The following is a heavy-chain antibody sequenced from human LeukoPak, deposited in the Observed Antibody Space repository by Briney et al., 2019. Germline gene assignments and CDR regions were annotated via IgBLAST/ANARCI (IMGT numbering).Heavy chain of an antibody. CDR2: INPNSGGT. J-gene: IGHJ4*02. CDR1: GYTFTGYY. D-gene: IGHD3-16*01. V-gene: IGHV1-2*02. CDR3: ARDQGPFGGVMGDY. Sequence: ASVKVSCKASGYTFTGYYMHWVRQAPGQGLEWMGWINPNSGGTNYAQKFQGRVTMTRDTSISTAYMELSRLRSDDTAVYYCARDQGPFGGVMGDYWGQGTLVTVSS.